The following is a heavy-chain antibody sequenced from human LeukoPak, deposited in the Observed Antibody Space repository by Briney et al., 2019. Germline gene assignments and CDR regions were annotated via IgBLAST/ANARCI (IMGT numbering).Heavy chain of an antibody. Sequence: ASVTVSCKASGYSFSNYHIHWVRQATGQGLEWMGWMNPNSGDTGYAQKFQGRVTITRNISISTAYMELSSLRSDDTAIYYCARMDYHDNTGTNWFDLWGQGTLVTVSS. CDR1: GYSFSNYH. CDR3: ARMDYHDNTGTNWFDL. CDR2: MNPNSGDT. J-gene: IGHJ5*02. V-gene: IGHV1-8*03. D-gene: IGHD3-22*01.